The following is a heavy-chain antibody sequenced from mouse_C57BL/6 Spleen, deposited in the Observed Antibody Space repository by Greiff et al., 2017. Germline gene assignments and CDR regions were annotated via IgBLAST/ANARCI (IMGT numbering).Heavy chain of an antibody. CDR3: ARRGTGTNYFDY. Sequence: VQLQESGAELARPGASVKLSCKASGYTFTSYGISWVKQRTGQGLEWIGEIYPRSGNTYYNEKFKGKATLTADKSSSTAYMELRSLTSEDSAVYFCARRGTGTNYFDYWGQGTTLTVSS. CDR2: IYPRSGNT. V-gene: IGHV1-81*01. D-gene: IGHD4-1*01. CDR1: GYTFTSYG. J-gene: IGHJ2*01.